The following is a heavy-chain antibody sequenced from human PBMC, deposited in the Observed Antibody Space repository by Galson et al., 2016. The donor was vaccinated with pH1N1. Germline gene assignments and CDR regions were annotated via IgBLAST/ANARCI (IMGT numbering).Heavy chain of an antibody. V-gene: IGHV3-7*04. Sequence: SLRLSCAASGFTFSNFYMTWVRQAPGKGLEWVANINKDGGDTYYVDSVKGRFTISRDNAKNSLYLQLNSLRAEDTAVYYCARFYGGNSDYWGQGTPVTVSS. CDR2: INKDGGDT. D-gene: IGHD4-23*01. CDR1: GFTFSNFY. J-gene: IGHJ4*02. CDR3: ARFYGGNSDY.